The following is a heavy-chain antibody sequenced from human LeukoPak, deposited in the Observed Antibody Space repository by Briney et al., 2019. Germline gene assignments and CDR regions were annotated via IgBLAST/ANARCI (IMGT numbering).Heavy chain of an antibody. Sequence: GESLKISCKGSGYSFTSYWIGWVRQMPGRGLEWMGIIYPGDSDTRYSPSFQGQVTISADKSISTAYLQWSSLKASDTAMYYCARRLAYCGGDCYSTYIDYWGQGTLVTVSS. J-gene: IGHJ4*02. CDR2: IYPGDSDT. CDR1: GYSFTSYW. D-gene: IGHD2-21*02. V-gene: IGHV5-51*01. CDR3: ARRLAYCGGDCYSTYIDY.